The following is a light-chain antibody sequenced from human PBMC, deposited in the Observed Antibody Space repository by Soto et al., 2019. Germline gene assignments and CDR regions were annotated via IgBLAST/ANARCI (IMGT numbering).Light chain of an antibody. CDR2: WAS. CDR3: QQYYATPPYT. V-gene: IGKV4-1*01. Sequence: DIGMTQSPDSLAVSLGERATINCKSSQSVLYSSNNKNYLAWYQQKPGQPPKLLIYWASTRESGVPDRFSGSGYGTDFTLTISSLQAEDVAVYYCQQYYATPPYTFGQGTKVEIK. CDR1: QSVLYSSNNKNY. J-gene: IGKJ2*01.